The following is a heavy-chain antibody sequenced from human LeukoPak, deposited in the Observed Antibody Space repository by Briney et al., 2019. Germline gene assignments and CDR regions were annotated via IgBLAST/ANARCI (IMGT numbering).Heavy chain of an antibody. CDR3: ARPVPLQGAHINYDDDAFDI. D-gene: IGHD4-11*01. V-gene: IGHV5-51*01. Sequence: GESLKISCKGSGYSFTSYWIGWVRQMPGKGLEWMGIIYPGDSDTRYSPSFQGQVTISADKSISTAYLQWSSLKASDTAMYYCARPVPLQGAHINYDDDAFDIWGQGTMVTVSS. CDR2: IYPGDSDT. CDR1: GYSFTSYW. J-gene: IGHJ3*02.